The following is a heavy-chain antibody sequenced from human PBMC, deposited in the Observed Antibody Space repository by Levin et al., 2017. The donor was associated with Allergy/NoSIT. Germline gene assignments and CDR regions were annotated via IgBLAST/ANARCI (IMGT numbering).Heavy chain of an antibody. CDR3: ARPLRVAGTLYFDY. D-gene: IGHD6-19*01. Sequence: GGSLRLSCAASGFTFSSYSMNWVRQAPGKGLEWVSYISSSSTTIYYADSVKGRFTISRDNAKNSLYLQMNSLRAEDTAVFYCARPLRVAGTLYFDYWGQGTLVTVSS. CDR2: ISSSSTTI. V-gene: IGHV3-48*01. CDR1: GFTFSSYS. J-gene: IGHJ4*02.